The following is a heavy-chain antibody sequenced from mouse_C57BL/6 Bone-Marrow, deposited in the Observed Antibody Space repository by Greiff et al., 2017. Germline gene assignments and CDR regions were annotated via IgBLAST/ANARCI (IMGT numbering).Heavy chain of an antibody. D-gene: IGHD3-2*02. CDR2: ISSGSSTI. CDR1: GFTFSDYG. V-gene: IGHV5-17*01. J-gene: IGHJ3*01. Sequence: EVKLMESGGGLVKPGGSLKLSCAASGFTFSDYGMHWVRQAPEKGLEWVAYISSGSSTIYYADTVKGRFTISRDNAKNTLFLQMTSLRSEDTAMYYCAREDSSGGAWFAYWGQGTLVTVSA. CDR3: AREDSSGGAWFAY.